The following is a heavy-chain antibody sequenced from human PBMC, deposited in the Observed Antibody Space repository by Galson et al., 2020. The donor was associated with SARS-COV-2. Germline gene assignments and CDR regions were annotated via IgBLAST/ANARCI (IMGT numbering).Heavy chain of an antibody. V-gene: IGHV3-30*18. CDR2: ISYDGRNK. D-gene: IGHD2-21*02. CDR1: GFTFSTFG. Sequence: GESLKISCAASGFTFSTFGMHWVRQAPGKGPEWVAVISYDGRNKYYAGSVKGRFTISRDNSKNTLYLQMNSLRAEDTAVYYCAKDHGLLFDYFDSWGQGTLVTVSS. CDR3: AKDHGLLFDYFDS. J-gene: IGHJ4*02.